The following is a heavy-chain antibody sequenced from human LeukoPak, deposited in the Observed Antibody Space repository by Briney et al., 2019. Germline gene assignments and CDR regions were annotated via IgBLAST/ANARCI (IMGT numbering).Heavy chain of an antibody. Sequence: PGGSLRLSCAASGFTFSSYAMSWVRQAPGKGLEWVSSISSSSSYIYYADSMKGRFTISRDNAKSSLYLEMNSLRAEDTAVYYCARGLWFGELGYDYWGQGTLVTVSS. D-gene: IGHD3-10*01. J-gene: IGHJ4*02. CDR3: ARGLWFGELGYDY. CDR2: ISSSSSYI. CDR1: GFTFSSYA. V-gene: IGHV3-21*01.